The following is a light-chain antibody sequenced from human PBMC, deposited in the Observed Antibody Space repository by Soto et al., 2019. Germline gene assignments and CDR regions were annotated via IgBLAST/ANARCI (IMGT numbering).Light chain of an antibody. CDR2: AAS. J-gene: IGKJ2*01. Sequence: DLQMTQSPSSVSASVGDRVTITCRASQGISSWLAWYQLKTGKAPRFLIYAASSLQSGGPSRFSGSGARTDFTLTISSLQPEDFATYYCQQANSLPYSFAQGTKLEIK. CDR3: QQANSLPYS. CDR1: QGISSW. V-gene: IGKV1-12*01.